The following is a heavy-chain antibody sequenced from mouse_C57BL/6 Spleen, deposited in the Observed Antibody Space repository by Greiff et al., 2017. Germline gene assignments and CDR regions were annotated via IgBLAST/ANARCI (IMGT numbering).Heavy chain of an antibody. D-gene: IGHD1-1*01. CDR3: ARKGYYDGSSYMDD. V-gene: IGHV1-39*01. CDR2: INPNDGTT. CDR1: GYSFTDYN. J-gene: IGHJ4*01. Sequence: EVQLQQSGPELVKPGASVKISCKASGYSFTDYNMNWVKQSTGKSLEWIGVINPNDGTTSYNQKFKGKATLTRDQASSTAYLQLNSLTSEDSAVYYCARKGYYDGSSYMDDWGQGTSVTVSS.